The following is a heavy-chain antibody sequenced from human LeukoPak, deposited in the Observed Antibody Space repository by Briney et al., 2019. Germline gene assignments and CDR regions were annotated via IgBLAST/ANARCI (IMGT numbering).Heavy chain of an antibody. CDR1: GYTFTSYG. CDR3: ARATYYYDSSGYYYGEFDY. Sequence: ASVKVSCKASGYTFTSYGISWVRQAPGQGLEWMGWISAYNGNTNYALKLQGRVTMTTDTSTSTAYMELRSLRSDDTAVYYCARATYYYDSSGYYYGEFDYWGQGTLVTVSS. CDR2: ISAYNGNT. D-gene: IGHD3-22*01. V-gene: IGHV1-18*01. J-gene: IGHJ4*02.